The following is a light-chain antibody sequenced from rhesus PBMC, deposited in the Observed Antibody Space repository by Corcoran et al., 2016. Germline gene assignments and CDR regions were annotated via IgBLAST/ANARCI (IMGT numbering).Light chain of an antibody. V-gene: IGLV2-32*02. CDR3: NSYAGRDTFV. Sequence: QAALTQPRSVSGSPGQSVTISCTGTNSAIGGYIYVSWYQQHPGTAPKLMIFEVSKRHSGVSDRFSGSKSCNTSSLTISGLQAEDEADYYCNSYAGRDTFVFGSGTKLTVL. J-gene: IGLJ6*01. CDR1: NSAIGGYIY. CDR2: EVS.